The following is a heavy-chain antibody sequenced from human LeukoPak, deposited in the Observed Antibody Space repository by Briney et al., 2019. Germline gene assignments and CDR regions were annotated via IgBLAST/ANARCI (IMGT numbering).Heavy chain of an antibody. D-gene: IGHD2-2*02. CDR3: ASLIVVVPAAILGTPIDAFDI. Sequence: ASVKVSCRASGYTFTSYGISWVRQAPGQGLEWMGWINPNSGGTNYAQKFQGRVTMTRDTSISTAYMELSRLRSDDTAVYYCASLIVVVPAAILGTPIDAFDIWGQGTMVTVSS. CDR2: INPNSGGT. V-gene: IGHV1-2*02. J-gene: IGHJ3*02. CDR1: GYTFTSYG.